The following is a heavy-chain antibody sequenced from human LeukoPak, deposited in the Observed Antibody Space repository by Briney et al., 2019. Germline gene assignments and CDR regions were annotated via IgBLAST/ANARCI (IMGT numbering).Heavy chain of an antibody. CDR2: IYYSGST. D-gene: IGHD3-3*01. V-gene: IGHV4-59*01. Sequence: PSETLSLTCTVSGGSISSYYWSWIRQPPGKGLERIGYIYYSGSTNYNPSLKSRVTISVDTSKNQFSLKLSSVTAADTAVYYCARATRDTIFGVVIANGMDVWGQGTTVTVSS. CDR3: ARATRDTIFGVVIANGMDV. J-gene: IGHJ6*02. CDR1: GGSISSYY.